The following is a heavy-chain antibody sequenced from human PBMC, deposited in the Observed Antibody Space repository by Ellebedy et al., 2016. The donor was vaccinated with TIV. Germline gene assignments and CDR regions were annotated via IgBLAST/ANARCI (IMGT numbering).Heavy chain of an antibody. CDR1: GFTFSNYD. Sequence: GGSLRLSCAASGFTFSNYDMNWVRQAPGKGLEWLSVISGGGDSTYHAGSVKGRSTITRDNSKNTLYLQMDRLRAEDTAVYYCAKGTSSGFNYDRVGFEYWGQGALVTVSS. V-gene: IGHV3-23*01. J-gene: IGHJ4*02. CDR2: ISGGGDST. CDR3: AKGTSSGFNYDRVGFEY. D-gene: IGHD3-22*01.